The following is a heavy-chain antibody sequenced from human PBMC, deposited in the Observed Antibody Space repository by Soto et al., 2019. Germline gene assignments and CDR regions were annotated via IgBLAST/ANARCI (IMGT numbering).Heavy chain of an antibody. CDR2: INPNNANT. D-gene: IGHD2-2*01. CDR1: GSTFTNHG. Sequence: ASGNVSFTSSGSTFTNHGISWVRQAPGQGLECTGWINPNNANTFYAQKFQGRVTMTTDISTSTAYMELTNLYSDDTAIYYCATDSTSPSCPSVSCPRGGWFDPCGQGTLVTVSS. J-gene: IGHJ5*02. CDR3: ATDSTSPSCPSVSCPRGGWFDP. V-gene: IGHV1-18*04.